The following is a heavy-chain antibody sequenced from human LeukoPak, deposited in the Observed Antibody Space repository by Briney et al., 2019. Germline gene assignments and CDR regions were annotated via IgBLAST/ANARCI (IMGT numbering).Heavy chain of an antibody. CDR2: ISSSSSYI. CDR3: AMNRDYDFWSGHI. Sequence: GGSLRLSCAAPGFTFSSYSMNWVRQAPGKGLEWVSSISSSSSYIYYADSVKGRFTISRDNAKNSLYLQMNSLRAEDTAVYYCAMNRDYDFWSGHIWGQGTMVTVSS. CDR1: GFTFSSYS. D-gene: IGHD3-3*01. J-gene: IGHJ3*02. V-gene: IGHV3-21*01.